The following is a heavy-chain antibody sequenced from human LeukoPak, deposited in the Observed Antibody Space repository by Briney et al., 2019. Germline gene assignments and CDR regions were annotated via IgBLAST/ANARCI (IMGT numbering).Heavy chain of an antibody. D-gene: IGHD3-22*01. CDR2: ITGTTSYI. Sequence: GGSLRLSCAASGFTVSSNYMSWVRQAPGKGLEWVSFITGTTSYIYYADSVKGRFTISRDNAKNSLYLQMNSLRAEDTAVYYCARDYYDSSGYIGVFDYWGQGTLVTVPS. J-gene: IGHJ4*02. CDR1: GFTVSSNY. V-gene: IGHV3-21*01. CDR3: ARDYYDSSGYIGVFDY.